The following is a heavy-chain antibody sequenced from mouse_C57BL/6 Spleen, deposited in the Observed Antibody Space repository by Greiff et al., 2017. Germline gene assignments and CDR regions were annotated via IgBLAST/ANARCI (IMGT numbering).Heavy chain of an antibody. Sequence: QVQLQQSGAELMKPGASVKLSCKASGYTFTGYWLEWVKQRPGRGLEWIGVILPGSGSTQYNEKLKGKDTFTADTSSSRAYMQLSSRKTEDSAIYYCARARDLYVEVWGTGTTVTVSS. CDR1: GYTFTGYW. CDR2: ILPGSGST. J-gene: IGHJ1*03. V-gene: IGHV1-9*01. CDR3: ARARDLYVEV.